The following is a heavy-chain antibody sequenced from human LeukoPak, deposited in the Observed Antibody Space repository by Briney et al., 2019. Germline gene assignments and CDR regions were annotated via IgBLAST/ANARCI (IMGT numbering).Heavy chain of an antibody. CDR1: GGSISSRSYY. J-gene: IGHJ4*02. CDR3: ARRGPTIDY. V-gene: IGHV4-39*01. CDR2: IYYSGST. Sequence: TSETLSLTCTVSGGSISSRSYYWGWIRQPPGKGLEWIGSIYYSGSTYYNPSLKSRVTISVDTSKNQFSLKLSSVTAADTAVYYCARRGPTIDYWGQGTLVTVSS.